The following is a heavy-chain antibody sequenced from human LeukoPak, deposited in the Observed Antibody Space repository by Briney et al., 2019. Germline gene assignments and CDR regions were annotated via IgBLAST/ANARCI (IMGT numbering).Heavy chain of an antibody. Sequence: SETLSLTCTVSGGSISSYYWSWIRQPPGRGLQWIGYIYYSGSTNYNPSLKSRVTISVDTSKNRFSLKLSSVTAADTAVYYCARGASIAARYWFDPWGQGTLVTVSS. CDR2: IYYSGST. CDR1: GGSISSYY. CDR3: ARGASIAARYWFDP. J-gene: IGHJ5*02. D-gene: IGHD6-6*01. V-gene: IGHV4-59*01.